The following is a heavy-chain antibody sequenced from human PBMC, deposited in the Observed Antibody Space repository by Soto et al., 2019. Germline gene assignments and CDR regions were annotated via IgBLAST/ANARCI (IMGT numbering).Heavy chain of an antibody. CDR3: TTASGYIYGYVPTLDI. Sequence: GGSLRLSCAASGFTFANAWMNWVRQAPGKGLEWVGRIKSKTDGGTIDYAALVKGRFTISRDDAKNTLYLQMNSLKTEDSGMYYCTTASGYIYGYVPTLDIWGQGTMVTVSS. CDR2: IKSKTDGGTI. J-gene: IGHJ3*02. V-gene: IGHV3-15*07. D-gene: IGHD5-18*01. CDR1: GFTFANAW.